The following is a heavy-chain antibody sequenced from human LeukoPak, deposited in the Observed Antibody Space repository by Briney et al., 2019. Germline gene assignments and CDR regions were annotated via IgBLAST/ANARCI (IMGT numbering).Heavy chain of an antibody. J-gene: IGHJ4*02. CDR2: INYSGGT. V-gene: IGHV4-34*01. Sequence: SETLSLTCAVYDGSFSDYYWTWIRQPPGRGLDWIGEINYSGGTNFNPSLKSRVTILLDTSKNQISLKMSSVTAADTAVYYCARGGFSHYYGSASHDYWGQGTLVTVSP. D-gene: IGHD3-10*01. CDR1: DGSFSDYY. CDR3: ARGGFSHYYGSASHDY.